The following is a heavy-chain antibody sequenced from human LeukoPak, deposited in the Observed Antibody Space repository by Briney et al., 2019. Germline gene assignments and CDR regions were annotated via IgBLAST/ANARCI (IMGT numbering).Heavy chain of an antibody. J-gene: IGHJ4*02. CDR2: ISYDGSNK. V-gene: IGHV3-30*18. D-gene: IGHD3-22*01. Sequence: GGSLRLSCAASGFTFSSYGMHWVRQAPGKGLEWVAVISYDGSNKYYADSVKGRFTISRDNSKNTLYLQMNSLRAEDTAVYYCAKEGGLSSGYSHLDYWAQGTLVSVSS. CDR1: GFTFSSYG. CDR3: AKEGGLSSGYSHLDY.